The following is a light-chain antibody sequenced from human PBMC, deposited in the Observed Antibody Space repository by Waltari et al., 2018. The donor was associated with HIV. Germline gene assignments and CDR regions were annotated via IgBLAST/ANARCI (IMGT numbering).Light chain of an antibody. V-gene: IGKV1-8*01. CDR2: GGS. J-gene: IGKJ1*01. Sequence: AIRMTQSPSSFSASTGDRVTITCRASQDISSYLAWYQQKPGKAPNLLIYGGSTLQTGGPSRFSGSGSGTDFTLTISCLQSEEFATYYCQRYYNYPRTVGQGTKVEIK. CDR3: QRYYNYPRT. CDR1: QDISSY.